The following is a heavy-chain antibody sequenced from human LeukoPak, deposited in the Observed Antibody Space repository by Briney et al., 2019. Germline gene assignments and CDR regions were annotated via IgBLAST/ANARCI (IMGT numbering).Heavy chain of an antibody. CDR1: GFTFSSYS. CDR3: ARSSGSGSYHPTDY. J-gene: IGHJ4*02. V-gene: IGHV3-21*01. CDR2: ISSSSSYI. D-gene: IGHD3-10*01. Sequence: GGSLRLSCAASGFTFSSYSMNWVRQAPGKGLEWVPSISSSSSYIYYADSVKGRFTISRDNAKNSLYLQMNSLRAEDTAVYYCARSSGSGSYHPTDYWGQGTLVTVSS.